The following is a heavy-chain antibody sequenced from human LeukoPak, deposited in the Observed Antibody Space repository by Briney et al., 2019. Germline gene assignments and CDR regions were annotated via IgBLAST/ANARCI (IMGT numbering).Heavy chain of an antibody. Sequence: GGSLRLSCAASGFTFSSYGMHWVRQAPGKGLEWVAVIWYDGSNKYYADSVKGRFTISRDNSKNTLYLQMNSLRAEDTAVYYCAKDDKEWSPDAFDIWGQGTMVTVSS. D-gene: IGHD1-26*01. CDR2: IWYDGSNK. CDR1: GFTFSSYG. J-gene: IGHJ3*02. CDR3: AKDDKEWSPDAFDI. V-gene: IGHV3-33*06.